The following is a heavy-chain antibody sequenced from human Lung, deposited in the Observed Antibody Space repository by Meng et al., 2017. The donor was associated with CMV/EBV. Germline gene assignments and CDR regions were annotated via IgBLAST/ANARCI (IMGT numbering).Heavy chain of an antibody. CDR3: ARVKKAVHFDN. CDR1: EFTFSNYW. CDR2: IREDGSEQ. V-gene: IGHV3-7*01. J-gene: IGHJ4*02. Sequence: ETLSLXXAASEFTFSNYWMSWVRQAPGKGLEWVANIREDGSEQHYADSVKGRFSISRDNAKNSLYLQMNSLRGEDTAVYYCARVKKAVHFDNWGQGTLVTVSS. D-gene: IGHD6-6*01.